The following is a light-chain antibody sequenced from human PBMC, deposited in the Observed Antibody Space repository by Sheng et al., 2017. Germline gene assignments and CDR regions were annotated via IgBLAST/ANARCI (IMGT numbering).Light chain of an antibody. V-gene: IGKV1D-8*01. CDR1: QGIRSF. Sequence: VIWMTQSPSLLSASIGDRVTISCRMSQGIRSFLAWYQQKPGKAPKLLIYAASTLQSGVPTRFSGSGSGTDFTLTISGLQSEDFATYYCQQYYDFPWTFGPGTKVETK. CDR3: QQYYDFPWT. J-gene: IGKJ1*01. CDR2: AAS.